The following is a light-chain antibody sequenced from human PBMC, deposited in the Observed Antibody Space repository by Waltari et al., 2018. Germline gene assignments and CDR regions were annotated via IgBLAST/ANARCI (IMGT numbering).Light chain of an antibody. V-gene: IGKV4-1*01. CDR1: PSVVYSSNNKNY. CDR2: WTS. CDR3: QQYYTTPPT. J-gene: IGKJ4*01. Sequence: DIVMTQSPDSLAVSLGERATINCKSSPSVVYSSNNKNYLAWYQQKPGQPPKLLIYWTSTRESGVPDRFSGSGSGTDFTLTISSLQAEDVAVYYCQQYYTTPPTFGGGTKVEIK.